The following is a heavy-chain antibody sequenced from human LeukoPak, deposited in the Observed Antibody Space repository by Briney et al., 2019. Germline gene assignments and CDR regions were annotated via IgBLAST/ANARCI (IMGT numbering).Heavy chain of an antibody. Sequence: PSETLSLTCTVSGGSISSGGYYWSWIRQHPGKGLEWIGYIYYSGSTYYNPSLKSRVTISVDTSKNQFSLKLSSVTAADTAVYYCARKQHFGVVIIYPGGMDVWGQGTTVTVSS. V-gene: IGHV4-31*03. D-gene: IGHD3-3*01. CDR2: IYYSGST. CDR3: ARKQHFGVVIIYPGGMDV. J-gene: IGHJ6*02. CDR1: GGSISSGGYY.